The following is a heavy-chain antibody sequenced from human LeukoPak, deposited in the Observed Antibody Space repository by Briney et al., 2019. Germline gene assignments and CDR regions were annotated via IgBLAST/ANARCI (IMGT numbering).Heavy chain of an antibody. CDR3: ARGLPTDKIDY. CDR1: GGSINNGDYI. D-gene: IGHD4-17*01. J-gene: IGHJ4*02. V-gene: IGHV4-30-4*01. Sequence: SQTLSLTCTVSGGSINNGDYIWTWIRQPPGKGLEWIGRFHHGGSPSYNPSLQSRVTTSADTSKNQFSLNLRSVTDADTAVYYCARGLPTDKIDYWGQGTLVTVSS. CDR2: FHHGGSP.